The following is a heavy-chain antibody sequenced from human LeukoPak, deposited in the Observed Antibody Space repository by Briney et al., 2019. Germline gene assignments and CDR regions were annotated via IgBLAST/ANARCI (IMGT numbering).Heavy chain of an antibody. D-gene: IGHD2-2*01. Sequence: SAKVSCKASGGTFSSYAISWVRQAPGQGLEWMGGIIPIFGTANYAQKFQGRVTITADESTSTAYMELSSLRSEDTAVYYCARAAPYCSSTSRHPFDYWGQGTLVTVSS. CDR2: IIPIFGTA. J-gene: IGHJ4*02. CDR1: GGTFSSYA. V-gene: IGHV1-69*13. CDR3: ARAAPYCSSTSRHPFDY.